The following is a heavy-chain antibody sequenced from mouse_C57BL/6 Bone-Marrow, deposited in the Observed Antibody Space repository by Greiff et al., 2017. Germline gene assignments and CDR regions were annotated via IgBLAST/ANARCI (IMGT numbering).Heavy chain of an antibody. Sequence: QVQLQQSGAELVRPGASVTLSCKASGYTFTDYEMHWVKQTPVHGLEWIGAIDPETGGTDYNQKFKGKAILTADKSSSTAYMELRSLTSEDSAVYYCTLTPLCYDLSWCFDVWGTGTTVTGSS. CDR1: GYTFTDYE. CDR3: TLTPLCYDLSWCFDV. J-gene: IGHJ1*03. V-gene: IGHV1-15*01. CDR2: IDPETGGT. D-gene: IGHD2-4*01.